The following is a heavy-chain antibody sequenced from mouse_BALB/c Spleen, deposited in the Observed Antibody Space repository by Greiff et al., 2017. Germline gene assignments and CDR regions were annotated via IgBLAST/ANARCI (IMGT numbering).Heavy chain of an antibody. J-gene: IGHJ4*01. D-gene: IGHD2-12*01. CDR3: ARQELRRAMDY. V-gene: IGHV5-6*01. Sequence: VQLKESGGDLVKPGGSLKLSCAASGFTFSSYGMSWVRQTPDKRLEWVATISSGGSYTYYPDSVKGRFTISRDNAKNTLYLQMSSLKSEDTAMYYCARQELRRAMDYWGQGTSVTVSS. CDR1: GFTFSSYG. CDR2: ISSGGSYT.